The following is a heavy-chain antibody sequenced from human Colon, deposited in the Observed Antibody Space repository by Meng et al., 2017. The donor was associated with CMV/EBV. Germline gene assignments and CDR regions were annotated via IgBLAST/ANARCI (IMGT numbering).Heavy chain of an antibody. J-gene: IGHJ4*02. D-gene: IGHD1-1*01. CDR3: ARGRPNWSGVLDY. CDR1: GYPFTRYG. Sequence: SGARGKEPGALVWVSCRPAGYPFTRYGSNWVRQAPGQGLEWMGWISGSTGYTNRAQKFQGRVTMTTDTSTSTAYLALTSLTSNDTAVYYCARGRPNWSGVLDYWGQGTLVTVSS. CDR2: ISGSTGYT. V-gene: IGHV1-18*01.